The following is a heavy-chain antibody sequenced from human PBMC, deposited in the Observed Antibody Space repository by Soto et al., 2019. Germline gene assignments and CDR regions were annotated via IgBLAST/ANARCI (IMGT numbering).Heavy chain of an antibody. J-gene: IGHJ4*02. CDR2: IYNNGKT. V-gene: IGHV4-30-4*01. D-gene: IGHD6-6*01. Sequence: SETLSLTCAVSGVSINSDDYYWTWVRQPPGEALEWVGYIYNNGKTLYNPSLMSRITMSMDTSKNQFSLNLNSVTAADTAVYYCDRDRSNSPDYFADWGQGTLFTVS. CDR3: DRDRSNSPDYFAD. CDR1: GVSINSDDYY.